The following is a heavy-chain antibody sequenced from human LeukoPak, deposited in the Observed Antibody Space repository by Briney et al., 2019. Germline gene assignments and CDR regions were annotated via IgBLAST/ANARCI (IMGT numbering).Heavy chain of an antibody. CDR1: GFTFGVYY. Sequence: PGGSLRLPCAASGFTFGVYYMTWIRQAPGRGLEPLSFISPTGDIIKYVDSVKGRFTTSRDNAKSSMYLEMNSLRAEDTAVYYCAREHWAAPDHWGQGTLVTVSP. CDR3: AREHWAAPDH. D-gene: IGHD3-16*01. V-gene: IGHV3-11*01. J-gene: IGHJ4*02. CDR2: ISPTGDII.